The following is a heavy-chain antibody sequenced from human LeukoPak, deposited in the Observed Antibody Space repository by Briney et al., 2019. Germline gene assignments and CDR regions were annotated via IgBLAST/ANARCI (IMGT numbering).Heavy chain of an antibody. Sequence: GGSLRLSCVASRFTFSSYAMSWVRQAPGKGLEWVSGISSSGGSNTYYADSVRGRFTISRDNSKNTPYLQMNSLRAEDTAIYYCAKRTFDYDFWSGFDYWGQGTLVTVSS. J-gene: IGHJ4*02. V-gene: IGHV3-23*01. CDR1: RFTFSSYA. CDR2: ISSSGGSNT. CDR3: AKRTFDYDFWSGFDY. D-gene: IGHD3-3*01.